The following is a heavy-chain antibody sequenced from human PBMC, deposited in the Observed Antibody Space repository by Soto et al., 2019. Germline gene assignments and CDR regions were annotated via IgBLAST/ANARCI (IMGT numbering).Heavy chain of an antibody. CDR2: INQSGRT. J-gene: IGHJ4*02. CDR1: GGSFSGYY. D-gene: IGHD2-21*02. V-gene: IGHV4-34*01. CDR3: AGPNTHCAGDCYYLDY. Sequence: SETLSLTXAVYGGSFSGYYWCWIRQPPGKGLEWIGEINQSGRTNYNPSLQGRVTISVDTSKNQFSLKLSSVTAADTAVYYCAGPNTHCAGDCYYLDYWGQGTLVTVSS.